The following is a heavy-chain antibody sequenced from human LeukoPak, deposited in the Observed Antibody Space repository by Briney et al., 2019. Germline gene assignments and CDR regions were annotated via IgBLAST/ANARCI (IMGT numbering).Heavy chain of an antibody. V-gene: IGHV4-34*01. Sequence: SETPSLTCAVYGGSFSGYYWSWIRQPPGKGLEWIGEINHSGSTNYNPSLKSRVTISVDTSKNQFSLKLSSVTAADTAVYYCARGGGYGSGSYRPYYYYYYGMDVWGQGTTVTVSS. CDR3: ARGGGYGSGSYRPYYYYYYGMDV. CDR1: GGSFSGYY. J-gene: IGHJ6*02. CDR2: INHSGST. D-gene: IGHD3-10*01.